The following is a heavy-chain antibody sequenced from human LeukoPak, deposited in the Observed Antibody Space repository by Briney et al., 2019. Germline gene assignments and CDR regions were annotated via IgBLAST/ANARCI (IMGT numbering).Heavy chain of an antibody. Sequence: GGSLRLSCAASGFTFSSYAMSWVRQAPGKGLEWVSAISGSGGSTYYADSVKGRFTISRDNSKNTLYLRMNSLRAEDTAVYYCAKGATYYYDSSGEGAWGQGTLVTVSS. CDR3: AKGATYYYDSSGEGA. J-gene: IGHJ4*02. V-gene: IGHV3-23*01. CDR2: ISGSGGST. CDR1: GFTFSSYA. D-gene: IGHD3-22*01.